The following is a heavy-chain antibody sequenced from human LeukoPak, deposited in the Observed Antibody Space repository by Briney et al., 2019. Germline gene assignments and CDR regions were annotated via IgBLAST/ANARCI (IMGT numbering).Heavy chain of an antibody. CDR2: ISGSGGST. J-gene: IGHJ4*02. CDR3: AKDTSMIVAVLNYFDY. CDR1: GFTFSSYA. D-gene: IGHD3-22*01. Sequence: GGSLRLSCAASGFTFSSYAMSWVRQAPGKGLEWVSAISGSGGSTYYADSVKGRFTISRDNSKNTLYLQMNSLRAEDTAVYYCAKDTSMIVAVLNYFDYWGQGTLVTVSS. V-gene: IGHV3-23*01.